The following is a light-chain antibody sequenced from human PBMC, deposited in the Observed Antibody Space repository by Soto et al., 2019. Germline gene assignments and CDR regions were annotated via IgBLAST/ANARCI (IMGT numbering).Light chain of an antibody. CDR3: ATWDDSLNVYVL. Sequence: QSVLTQPPSASGTPGQRVTISCSGSSSNIGSNTVNWYQQLPGAAPKLLVHSDNQRPSGVPDRFSGSRSGTSASLAISGLQYEDEADYYCATWDDSLNVYVLFGGGTKVTVL. CDR1: SSNIGSNT. J-gene: IGLJ2*01. CDR2: SDN. V-gene: IGLV1-44*01.